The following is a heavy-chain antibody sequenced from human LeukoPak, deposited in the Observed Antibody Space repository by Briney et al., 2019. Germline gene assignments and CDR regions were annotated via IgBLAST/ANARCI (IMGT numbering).Heavy chain of an antibody. CDR1: GFTFSSYG. CDR3: AKGLVIIDHDAFDI. J-gene: IGHJ3*02. V-gene: IGHV3-30*18. CDR2: ISYDGSNK. D-gene: IGHD3/OR15-3a*01. Sequence: PGRSLRLSCAASGFTFSSYGMHWVRQAPGKGLEWVAVISYDGSNKYYADSVKGRLTISRDNSKNTLYLQMNSLRAEDTAVYYCAKGLVIIDHDAFDIWGQGTMVTVSS.